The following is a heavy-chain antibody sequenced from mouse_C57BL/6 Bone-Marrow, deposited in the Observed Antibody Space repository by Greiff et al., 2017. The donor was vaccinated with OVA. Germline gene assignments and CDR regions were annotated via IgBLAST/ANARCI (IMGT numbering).Heavy chain of an antibody. D-gene: IGHD5-1*01. CDR2: ISSGGSYT. Sequence: EVQLLESGGDLVKPGGSLKLSCAASGFTFSSYGMSWVRQTPDKRLEWVATISSGGSYTYYPDSVKGRFTIPRENAKNTLYLQMSSLKSEDSAMYYCARLRCVPRFAYWGQGTLVTVSA. J-gene: IGHJ3*01. V-gene: IGHV5-6*01. CDR1: GFTFSSYG. CDR3: ARLRCVPRFAY.